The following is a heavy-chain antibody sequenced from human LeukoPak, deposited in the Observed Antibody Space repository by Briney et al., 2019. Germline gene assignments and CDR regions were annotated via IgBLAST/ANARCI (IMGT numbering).Heavy chain of an antibody. D-gene: IGHD3-22*01. CDR1: GDSISGSSYY. V-gene: IGHV4-39*07. CDR3: ARDHYDSSGYPFDY. J-gene: IGHJ4*02. CDR2: TFYNGRT. Sequence: SGTLSLTCTVSGDSISGSSYYWGWIRQPPGKGLEWIGSTFYNGRTYYKPSLKSRVTISVDTSKNQFSLKLSSVTAADTAVYYCARDHYDSSGYPFDYWGQGTLVTVSS.